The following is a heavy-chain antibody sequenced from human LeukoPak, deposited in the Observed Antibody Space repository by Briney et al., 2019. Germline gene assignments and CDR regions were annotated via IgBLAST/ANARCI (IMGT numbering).Heavy chain of an antibody. D-gene: IGHD4-17*01. J-gene: IGHJ6*03. V-gene: IGHV3-30*02. CDR3: AKDRDYGDYYYYMDV. CDR1: GFTFSSYG. CDR2: IRYDGSNK. Sequence: GGSLRLSCAASGFTFSSYGMHWVRQAPGKGLGWVAFIRYDGSNKYYADSVKGRFTISRDNSKNTLYLQMNSLRAEDTAVYYCAKDRDYGDYYYYMDVWGKGTTVTISS.